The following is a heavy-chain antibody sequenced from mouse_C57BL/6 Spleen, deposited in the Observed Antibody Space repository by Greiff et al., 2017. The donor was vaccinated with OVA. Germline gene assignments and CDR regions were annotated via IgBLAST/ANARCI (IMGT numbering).Heavy chain of an antibody. CDR2: IYPGSGNT. V-gene: IGHV1-76*01. Sequence: QVQLQQSGAELVRPGASVKLSCKASGYTFTDYYINWVKQRPGQGLEWIARIYPGSGNTYYNEKFKGKATLTAEKSSSTAYMQLSSLTSEDSAVYFCASSYGYDFDYWGQGTTLTVSS. CDR3: ASSYGYDFDY. J-gene: IGHJ2*01. CDR1: GYTFTDYY. D-gene: IGHD2-2*01.